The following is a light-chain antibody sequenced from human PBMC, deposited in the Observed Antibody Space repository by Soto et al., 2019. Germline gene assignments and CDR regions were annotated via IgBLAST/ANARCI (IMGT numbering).Light chain of an antibody. V-gene: IGKV1-39*01. Sequence: DIQMTQSPSSLSASVGDRVTITCRASHNIDIYLNWYQQKPGKAPNLLIHTASTVHSGVPSRFSGSGSGTDFTLTIASLQPEDFGTYYCQQSYSSVRTFGQGTKVEL. CDR2: TAS. CDR3: QQSYSSVRT. CDR1: HNIDIY. J-gene: IGKJ1*01.